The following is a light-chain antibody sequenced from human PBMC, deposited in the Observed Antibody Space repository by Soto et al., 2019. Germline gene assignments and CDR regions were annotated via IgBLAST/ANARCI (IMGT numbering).Light chain of an antibody. Sequence: EIVMTQPPATLSVSPGERATLSCRASQSVSSNLAWYQQKPGQAPRLLIYGASTRATGIPARFSGSGSGTEFTLTISSLQSEDFAVYYFQQYNNWPTFGQGTKLEIK. CDR3: QQYNNWPT. J-gene: IGKJ2*01. CDR1: QSVSSN. CDR2: GAS. V-gene: IGKV3D-15*01.